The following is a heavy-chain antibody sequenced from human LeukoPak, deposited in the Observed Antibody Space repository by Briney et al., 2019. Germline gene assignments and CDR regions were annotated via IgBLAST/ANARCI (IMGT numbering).Heavy chain of an antibody. CDR3: ASEVSGSTDY. CDR2: ISSSGSTI. J-gene: IGHJ4*02. V-gene: IGHV3-48*03. CDR1: GFTFSSYE. D-gene: IGHD3-10*01. Sequence: GGSLRLSCAASGFTFSSYEMNWVRQAPGKGLEWVSYISSSGSTIYYAGSVKGRFTISRDNAKNSLYLQMNSLRAEDTAVYYCASEVSGSTDYWGQGTLVTVSS.